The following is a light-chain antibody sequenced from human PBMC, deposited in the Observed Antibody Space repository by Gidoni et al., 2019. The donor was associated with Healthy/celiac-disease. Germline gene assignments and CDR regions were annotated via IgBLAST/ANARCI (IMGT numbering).Light chain of an antibody. V-gene: IGLV1-44*01. Sequence: QSVLTQPPSASGTPGQRVPISCSGSSSNIGSNTVNWYQPLPGTAPKLLIYSNNQRPSGVPDRFSGSKSGTSASLAISGLQSEDEADYYCAAWDDSLNGAVFGGGTQLXV. CDR3: AAWDDSLNGAV. CDR1: SSNIGSNT. CDR2: SNN. J-gene: IGLJ7*01.